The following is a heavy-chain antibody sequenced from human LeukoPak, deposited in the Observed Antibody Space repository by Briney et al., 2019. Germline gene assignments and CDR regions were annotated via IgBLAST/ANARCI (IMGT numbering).Heavy chain of an antibody. CDR3: ARDQGAVAGIDP. CDR1: GASISTIISY. D-gene: IGHD6-19*01. CDR2: IYYSGTT. J-gene: IGHJ5*02. Sequence: SETLSLTCTVSGASISTIISYWGWIRQTPGKGLEWIGSIYYSGTTYYNPSLESRVTISIDTSKNQFSVKLTSVTAADTAVYYCARDQGAVAGIDPWGQGTLVTVSS. V-gene: IGHV4-39*07.